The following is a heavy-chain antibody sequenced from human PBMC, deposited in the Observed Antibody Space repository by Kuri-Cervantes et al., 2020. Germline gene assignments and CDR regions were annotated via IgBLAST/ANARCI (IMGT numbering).Heavy chain of an antibody. CDR2: IKHSGST. Sequence: SETLSLTCAVYGGSFSGNYWTWIRQPPGKGLEWIGEIKHSGSTNYNPSLKSQVTISVDTSKNQFSLRVNSVTAADTAVYYCARGPPGGATTFLDYWGQGTLVTVSS. CDR3: ARGPPGGATTFLDY. J-gene: IGHJ4*02. D-gene: IGHD5-12*01. CDR1: GGSFSGNY. V-gene: IGHV4-34*01.